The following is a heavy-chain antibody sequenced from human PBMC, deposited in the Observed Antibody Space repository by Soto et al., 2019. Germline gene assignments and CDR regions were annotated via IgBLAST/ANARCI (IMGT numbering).Heavy chain of an antibody. V-gene: IGHV3-7*01. CDR1: GCTFSSYW. D-gene: IGHD2-2*03. J-gene: IGHJ6*02. CDR2: IKQDGSEK. CDR3: ARDSRGWISFYGMDV. Sequence: GGSLRLSCAASGCTFSSYWMSWVRQAPGKGLEWVANIKQDGSEKYYVDSVKGRFTISRDNAKNSLYLQMNSLRAEDTAVYYCARDSRGWISFYGMDVWGQGTTVT.